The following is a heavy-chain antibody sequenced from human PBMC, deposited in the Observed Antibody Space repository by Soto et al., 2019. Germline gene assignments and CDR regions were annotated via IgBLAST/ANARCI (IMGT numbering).Heavy chain of an antibody. V-gene: IGHV2-26*01. CDR1: GFSLSNARMG. J-gene: IGHJ4*02. Sequence: QVTLKESGPVLVKPTEPLTLTCTVSGFSLSNARMGVSWIRQPPGKALEWLAHIFSNDEKSYSTSLKSRLTISQDPSKSQVLLTMTNMDPVDPATYYCARNNDILTCFDSWGQGTLVTVSS. D-gene: IGHD3-9*01. CDR2: IFSNDEK. CDR3: ARNNDILTCFDS.